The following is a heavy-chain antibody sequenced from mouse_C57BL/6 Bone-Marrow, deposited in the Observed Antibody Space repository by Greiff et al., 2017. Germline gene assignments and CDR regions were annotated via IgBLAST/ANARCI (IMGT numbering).Heavy chain of an antibody. CDR3: TTNWDGVDY. CDR2: ISSGGDYI. Sequence: DVMLVESGEGLVKPGGSLKLSCAASGFTFSSYAMSWVRQTPEKRLEWVAYISSGGDYIYYADTVKGRFTLSRDNARNTLYLQMSSLKSEDTAMYYCTTNWDGVDYWGQGTTLTVSS. V-gene: IGHV5-9-1*02. CDR1: GFTFSSYA. J-gene: IGHJ2*01. D-gene: IGHD4-1*01.